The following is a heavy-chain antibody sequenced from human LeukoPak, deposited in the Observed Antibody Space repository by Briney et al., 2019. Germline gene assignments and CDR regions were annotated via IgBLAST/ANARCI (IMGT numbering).Heavy chain of an antibody. J-gene: IGHJ4*02. CDR3: ARGSGSGAWLIDY. Sequence: GGSLRLSCAASGFSFSSHSMNWVRQAPGEGLEWVSIITSSSTYIDYADSVRGRFTISRDDAKNSLFLQMNSLRAEDTALYYCARGSGSGAWLIDYWGQGALVTVSS. D-gene: IGHD1-26*01. V-gene: IGHV3-21*01. CDR1: GFSFSSHS. CDR2: ITSSSTYI.